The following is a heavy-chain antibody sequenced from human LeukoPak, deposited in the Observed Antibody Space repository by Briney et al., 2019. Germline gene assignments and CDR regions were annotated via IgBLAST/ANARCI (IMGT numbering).Heavy chain of an antibody. J-gene: IGHJ3*01. CDR2: IYYSGST. D-gene: IGHD3-10*01. CDR1: GGSISSSSYY. Sequence: SEALSLTCTVSGGSISSSSYYWGWIRQPPGKGLEWIGSIYYSGSTYYNPSLKSRVTISVDTSKNQFSLKLTSVTAADTAVYYCASDLRITMVRGPLWGQGTMVTVSS. CDR3: ASDLRITMVRGPL. V-gene: IGHV4-39*07.